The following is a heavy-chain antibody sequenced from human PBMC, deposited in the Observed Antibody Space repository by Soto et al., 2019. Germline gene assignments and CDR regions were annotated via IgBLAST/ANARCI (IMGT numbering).Heavy chain of an antibody. CDR2: IYYSRST. J-gene: IGHJ4*01. Sequence: SETLSLTCTVSGGSISSYYWSWIRQPPGKGLEWIGYIYYSRSTNYNPSLKSRVTISVDTSKNQFSLKLSSVTAADTAVYYCARLSPHCSSTSCYDLLDYWGHGTLVTVSS. D-gene: IGHD2-2*01. CDR3: ARLSPHCSSTSCYDLLDY. CDR1: GGSISSYY. V-gene: IGHV4-59*01.